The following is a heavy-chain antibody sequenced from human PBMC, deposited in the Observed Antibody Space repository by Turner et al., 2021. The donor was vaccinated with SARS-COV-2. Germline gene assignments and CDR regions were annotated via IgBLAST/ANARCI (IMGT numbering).Heavy chain of an antibody. D-gene: IGHD1-1*01. CDR3: ARGLNGGRGP. J-gene: IGHJ5*02. V-gene: IGHV3-66*02. CDR2: IYSGDST. Sequence: VQRVESGGGRVQPEGSLRLSCAASGFTVRSNYMSWVRQAPGKGLEWVSVIYSGDSTFYADSVTGRFTIPRDSSKSSLYLQMPSISTEDTAVYYCARGLNGGRGPWGQGTLVNVYS. CDR1: GFTVRSNY.